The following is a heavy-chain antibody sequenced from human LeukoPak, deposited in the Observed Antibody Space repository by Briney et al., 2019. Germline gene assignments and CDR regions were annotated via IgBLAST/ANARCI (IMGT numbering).Heavy chain of an antibody. CDR1: GYSISSGYY. CDR2: IYHSGST. CDR3: ARLLRLVYYDSSGSDFDY. D-gene: IGHD3-22*01. J-gene: IGHJ4*02. V-gene: IGHV4-38-2*02. Sequence: SETLSLTCTVSGYSISSGYYWGWIRQPPGKGLEWIGSIYHSGSTYYNPSLKSRVTISVDTSKNQFSLKLSSVTAADTAVYYCARLLRLVYYDSSGSDFDYWGQGTLVTVSS.